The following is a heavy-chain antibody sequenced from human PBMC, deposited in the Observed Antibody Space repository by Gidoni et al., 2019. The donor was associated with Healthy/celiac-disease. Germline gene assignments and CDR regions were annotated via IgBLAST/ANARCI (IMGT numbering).Heavy chain of an antibody. Sequence: QVQLQESGPGLVKPSQTLSLTCTVSGGSISSGGYSWRWIRQHPGKGLEWIGYIYYSGSTYYNPSLKSRVTISVDTSKNQFSLKLSSVTAADTAVYYCARASLSDTAMVTSLRHYYYGMDVWGQGTTVTVSS. V-gene: IGHV4-31*03. J-gene: IGHJ6*02. CDR1: GGSISSGGYS. CDR3: ARASLSDTAMVTSLRHYYYGMDV. D-gene: IGHD5-18*01. CDR2: IYYSGST.